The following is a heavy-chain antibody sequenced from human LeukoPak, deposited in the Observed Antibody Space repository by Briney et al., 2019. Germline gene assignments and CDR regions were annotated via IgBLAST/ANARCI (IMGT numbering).Heavy chain of an antibody. Sequence: PGGSLRLSCAASGFTFSSYWMSWVRQAPGKGLEWVANIKQDGSEKYYVDSVKGRFTISRDNAKNSLYPQMNSLRAEDTAVYYCARVLDYDFWSGYSNWFDPWGQGTLVTVSA. CDR2: IKQDGSEK. CDR1: GFTFSSYW. CDR3: ARVLDYDFWSGYSNWFDP. J-gene: IGHJ5*02. V-gene: IGHV3-7*01. D-gene: IGHD3-3*01.